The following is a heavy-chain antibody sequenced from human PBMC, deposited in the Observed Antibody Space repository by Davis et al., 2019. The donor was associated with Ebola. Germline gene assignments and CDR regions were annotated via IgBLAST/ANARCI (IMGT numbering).Heavy chain of an antibody. J-gene: IGHJ4*02. CDR2: INTNTGNP. CDR3: VRDAIDGYNWSH. D-gene: IGHD5-24*01. Sequence: ASVKVSCKASGYNFTEYAMNWVRQAPGQGLEWMGWINTNTGNPTYAQGFTGRFVFSLDTSVSMAYLQITSLRADDTTIYYCVRDAIDGYNWSHWGQGTLVTVSS. V-gene: IGHV7-4-1*04. CDR1: GYNFTEYA.